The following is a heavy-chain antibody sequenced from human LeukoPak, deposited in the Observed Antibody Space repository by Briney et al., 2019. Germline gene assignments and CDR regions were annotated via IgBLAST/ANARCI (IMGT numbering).Heavy chain of an antibody. Sequence: GGSLRLSCAASGFTLSSYAMSWVRQAPGKGLEWVSAISGSGGSTYYADSVKGRFTISRDNSKNTLYLQMNSLRAEDTAVYYCAKELFVCSGGSCYSSYYGMDVWGQGTTVTVSS. V-gene: IGHV3-23*01. CDR2: ISGSGGST. CDR1: GFTLSSYA. J-gene: IGHJ6*02. CDR3: AKELFVCSGGSCYSSYYGMDV. D-gene: IGHD2-15*01.